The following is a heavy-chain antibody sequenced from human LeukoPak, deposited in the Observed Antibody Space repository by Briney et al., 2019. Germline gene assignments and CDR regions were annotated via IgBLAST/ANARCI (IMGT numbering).Heavy chain of an antibody. J-gene: IGHJ3*02. CDR3: ARGGGSGWLDAFDI. V-gene: IGHV4-61*01. D-gene: IGHD6-19*01. CDR1: GGSVSSGSYY. Sequence: SVTLSLTCTVSGGSVSSGSYYWRWIRQPPGKGLEWIGYIYYSGSTNYNPSLKSRVTISVDTSKNQFSLKLSSVTAADTAVYYCARGGGSGWLDAFDIWGQGTMVTVSS. CDR2: IYYSGST.